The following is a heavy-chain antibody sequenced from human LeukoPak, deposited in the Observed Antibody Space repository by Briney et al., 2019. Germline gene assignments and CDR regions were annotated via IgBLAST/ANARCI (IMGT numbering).Heavy chain of an antibody. Sequence: PGGSLRLSCAASGFTFSSYAMSWFRQAPGKGLEWVSAISGGRGTTYYADSVKGRFTISRDNSKNTVFLQMNSLRAEDTAIYYCAKGVPYPPNWGQGTLVTVSS. CDR1: GFTFSSYA. V-gene: IGHV3-23*01. D-gene: IGHD3-16*01. CDR3: AKGVPYPPN. J-gene: IGHJ4*02. CDR2: ISGGRGTT.